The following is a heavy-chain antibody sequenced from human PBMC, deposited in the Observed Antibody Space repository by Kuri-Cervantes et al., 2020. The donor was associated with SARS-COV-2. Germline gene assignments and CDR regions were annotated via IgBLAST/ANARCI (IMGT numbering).Heavy chain of an antibody. Sequence: SETLSLTCTVSGGSISSSSYYWGWIRQPPGKGLEWIGSIYYSGSTYYNPSLKSRVTISVDTSKNQFSLKLSSVTAADTAVYYCARIVRAQLLYGDAFDTWGQGTMVTVSS. J-gene: IGHJ3*02. CDR2: IYYSGST. D-gene: IGHD2-2*02. CDR1: GGSISSSSYY. CDR3: ARIVRAQLLYGDAFDT. V-gene: IGHV4-39*07.